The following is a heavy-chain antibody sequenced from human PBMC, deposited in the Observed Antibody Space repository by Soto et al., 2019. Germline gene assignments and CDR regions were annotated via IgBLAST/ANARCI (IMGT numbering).Heavy chain of an antibody. CDR1: GFTFSSYW. J-gene: IGHJ4*02. Sequence: EVQLVESGGGLVQPGGSLRLSCAASGFTFSSYWMHWVRQAPGKGLVWVSRMNSDGSTTNYADSVKGRFTISRDNARNTLYLQMNSLRAEDTAVYYCATKGYYYDSSGSYWGQGTLVTVSS. CDR2: MNSDGSTT. D-gene: IGHD3-22*01. CDR3: ATKGYYYDSSGSY. V-gene: IGHV3-74*01.